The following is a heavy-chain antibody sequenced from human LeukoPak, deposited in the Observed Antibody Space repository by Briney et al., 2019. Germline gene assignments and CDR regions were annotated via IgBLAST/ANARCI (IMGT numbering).Heavy chain of an antibody. CDR1: GFTFSNYW. CDR2: IKQDGSEK. V-gene: IGHV3-7*01. J-gene: IGHJ4*02. CDR3: ARKAGDY. Sequence: QPGGSLRLSCAASGFTFSNYWMSWVRQAPGKGLEWVANIKQDGSEKYYVDSVKGRFTISRDNAKNSLYLQMNSLRAEDTALYYCARKAGDYWGQGTLVTVSS. D-gene: IGHD3-10*01.